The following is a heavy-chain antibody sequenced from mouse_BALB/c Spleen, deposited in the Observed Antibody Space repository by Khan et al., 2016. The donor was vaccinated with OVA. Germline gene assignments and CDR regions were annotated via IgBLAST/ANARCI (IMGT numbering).Heavy chain of an antibody. CDR2: ILPGRGNS. Sequence: QVQLQQSGAELMKPGASVKISCKATGYTFSSYWIEWVKQRPGHGLEWIGEILPGRGNSNYNEKFKGKATFTAETSSNIAYMQLNSLTSEDSADYCCARGAGTTYGMDYWGQGTSVTVSS. CDR1: GYTFSSYW. V-gene: IGHV1-9*01. CDR3: ARGAGTTYGMDY. J-gene: IGHJ4*01. D-gene: IGHD4-1*01.